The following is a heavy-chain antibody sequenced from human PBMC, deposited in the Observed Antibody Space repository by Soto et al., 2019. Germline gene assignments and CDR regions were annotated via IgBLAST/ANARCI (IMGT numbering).Heavy chain of an antibody. J-gene: IGHJ6*02. V-gene: IGHV3-30*18. CDR1: GFTFSSYG. D-gene: IGHD1-26*01. CDR3: AKDLIVGATVGMDA. CDR2: ISYDGSNK. Sequence: PXGSLRLSCAASGFTFSSYGMHWVRQAPGKGLEWVAVISYDGSNKYYADSVKGRFTISRDNSKDTLYLQMNSLRAEDTAVYYCAKDLIVGATVGMDAWGQGTTATVSS.